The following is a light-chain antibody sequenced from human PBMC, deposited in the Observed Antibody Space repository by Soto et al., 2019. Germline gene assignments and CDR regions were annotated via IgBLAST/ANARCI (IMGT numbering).Light chain of an antibody. CDR3: EQHSDLIT. CDR2: GAS. Sequence: IVLTQSPATLSLSPGERATPSCRASRSVGSYLAWYQQKPGQAPRLLIYGASNRATDIPARFSGSGSGIDFILTISSLEPEDFAIYYCEQHSDLITFGQGTRLEIK. CDR1: RSVGSY. V-gene: IGKV3-11*01. J-gene: IGKJ5*01.